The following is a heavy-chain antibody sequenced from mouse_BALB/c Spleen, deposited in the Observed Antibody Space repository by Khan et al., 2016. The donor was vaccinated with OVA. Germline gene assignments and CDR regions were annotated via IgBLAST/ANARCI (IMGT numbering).Heavy chain of an antibody. Sequence: QIQLVQSGPELKKPGETVKISCKAYGYIFTNYGMNWINQAPGKGLKWMGWINTNTGESTYAEQFKGRFAFSFETSASTAYLQMNNLKNDDTATYFCASHYYGPWFAYWGQGTLVTVSA. V-gene: IGHV9-3*02. D-gene: IGHD1-2*01. CDR1: GYIFTNYG. CDR3: ASHYYGPWFAY. CDR2: INTNTGES. J-gene: IGHJ3*01.